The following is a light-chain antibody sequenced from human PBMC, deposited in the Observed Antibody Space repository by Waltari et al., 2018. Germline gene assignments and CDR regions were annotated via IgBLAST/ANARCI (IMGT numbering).Light chain of an antibody. V-gene: IGKV1-9*01. CDR1: PGIRRH. CDR3: QKLDNYPPPT. Sequence: DFQLTQSPSFLSASVGARVTITCRASPGIRRHLAWYQQKPGEAPKLLIYDVSTLQSGVPSRFSGSGFGTEFTLTISSLQPDDSATYYCQKLDNYPPPTFGQGTRLEI. J-gene: IGKJ5*01. CDR2: DVS.